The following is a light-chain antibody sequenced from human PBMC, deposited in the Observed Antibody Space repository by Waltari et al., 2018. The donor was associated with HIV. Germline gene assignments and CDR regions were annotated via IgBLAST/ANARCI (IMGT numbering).Light chain of an antibody. CDR2: DDD. J-gene: IGLJ2*01. Sequence: QSVLTQPPSVSAAPGETVIISSPGSSSNIGNTYVSWYQQLPGTAPKLFIYDDDLRHSGIPDRFSGSRSGTSATLGITGLQTGDEADYYCGTWDTTLSAVVFGGGTKLTVL. V-gene: IGLV1-51*01. CDR3: GTWDTTLSAVV. CDR1: SSNIGNTY.